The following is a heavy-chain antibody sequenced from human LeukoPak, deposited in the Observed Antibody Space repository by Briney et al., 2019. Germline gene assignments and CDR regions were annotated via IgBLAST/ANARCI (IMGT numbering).Heavy chain of an antibody. J-gene: IGHJ5*02. CDR1: GFTFSSYA. Sequence: GRSLRLSCAASGFTFSSYAMHWVRQAPGKGLEWVAVISYDGSNKYYADSVKGRFTISRDNSKNTLYLQMNSLRAEDTAVYYCARDGYCGGDCYSNWFDPWGQGTLVTVSS. CDR2: ISYDGSNK. CDR3: ARDGYCGGDCYSNWFDP. D-gene: IGHD2-21*01. V-gene: IGHV3-30-3*01.